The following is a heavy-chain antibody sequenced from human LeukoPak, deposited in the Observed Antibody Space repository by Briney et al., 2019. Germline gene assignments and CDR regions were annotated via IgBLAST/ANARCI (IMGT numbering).Heavy chain of an antibody. V-gene: IGHV4-39*01. CDR3: ARALGYCSGGSCTRGYNWFDP. Sequence: PSETLSLTRTVSGGSISNGNYYWSWIRQHPEKGLEWIGYIYESGDTYYNPSLKSRVTISVDTSMNQFSLKLSFVTTADTAVYYCARALGYCSGGSCTRGYNWFDPWGQGTLVTVPS. D-gene: IGHD2-15*01. CDR2: IYESGDT. J-gene: IGHJ5*02. CDR1: GGSISNGNYY.